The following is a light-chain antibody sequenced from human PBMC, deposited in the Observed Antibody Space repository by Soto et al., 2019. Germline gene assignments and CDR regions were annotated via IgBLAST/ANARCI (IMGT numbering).Light chain of an antibody. CDR1: QSVLFNSNNKNY. J-gene: IGKJ3*01. V-gene: IGKV4-1*01. Sequence: DIVMTQSPDSLVVSLGERAAINCKSTQSVLFNSNNKNYLAWYPQTLGQSPKXXIYWASTRESGVPERFSGSGAGTDCSRTISSLQAEDVSIDDCQQYYNAPLTFGHGTKVDIK. CDR3: QQYYNAPLT. CDR2: WAS.